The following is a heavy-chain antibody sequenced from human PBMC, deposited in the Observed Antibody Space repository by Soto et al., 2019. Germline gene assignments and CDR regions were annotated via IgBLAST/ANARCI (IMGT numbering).Heavy chain of an antibody. CDR2: ISGSGGTT. CDR3: AKNKETGTTGGLGY. CDR1: GFTFSSYA. V-gene: IGHV3-23*01. Sequence: HPGGSLRLSCAASGFTFSSYAMSWVRQAPGKGLGWVSTISGSGGTTYYADSVKGRFTISRDNSKNTLYLQMNSLRAEDTAIYYCAKNKETGTTGGLGYWGQGTLVTVSS. D-gene: IGHD1-1*01. J-gene: IGHJ4*02.